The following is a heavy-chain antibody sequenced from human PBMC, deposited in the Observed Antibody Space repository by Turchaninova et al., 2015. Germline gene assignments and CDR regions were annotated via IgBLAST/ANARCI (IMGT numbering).Heavy chain of an antibody. Sequence: EVQLVESGGDLVQPGGSLSLSWAAPGLTISNFEMNGVLQAPGKGLEWVSYITMSGRIMDYADSVKGRFTISRDNAKNSLYLQMNSLKAEDTAVYYCARYDSETYYKGSFDYWGQGTLVTVSS. CDR1: GLTISNFE. J-gene: IGHJ4*02. CDR2: ITMSGRIM. V-gene: IGHV3-48*03. CDR3: ARYDSETYYKGSFDY. D-gene: IGHD3-10*01.